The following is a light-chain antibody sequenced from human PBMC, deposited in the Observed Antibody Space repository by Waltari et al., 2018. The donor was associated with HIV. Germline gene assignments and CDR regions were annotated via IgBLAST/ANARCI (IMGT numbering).Light chain of an antibody. CDR1: YLGDKY. Sequence: SHELTQPPSVSVSPGQTASITCSGDYLGDKYASWYQQKPGQSPVLVIYQDDKRPSGITERFSGSNSGNTATLTITGTQAMDEADYYCQAWDSSTVLFGGGTKLTVL. CDR3: QAWDSSTVL. V-gene: IGLV3-1*01. CDR2: QDD. J-gene: IGLJ2*01.